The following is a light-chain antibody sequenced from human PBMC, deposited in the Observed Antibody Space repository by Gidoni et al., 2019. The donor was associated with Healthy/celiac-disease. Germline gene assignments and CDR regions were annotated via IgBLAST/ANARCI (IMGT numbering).Light chain of an antibody. Sequence: EIVLTQSPATLSLSPGERATLSCRASQSVSSYLAWYQQKPGQAPRLLIYEASNRATGTPARFSGSGPGTDFTLTISSLEPEDLAVYYCQQRSNWHPITFXXXTRLEIK. CDR1: QSVSSY. V-gene: IGKV3D-11*02. CDR3: QQRSNWHPIT. CDR2: EAS. J-gene: IGKJ5*01.